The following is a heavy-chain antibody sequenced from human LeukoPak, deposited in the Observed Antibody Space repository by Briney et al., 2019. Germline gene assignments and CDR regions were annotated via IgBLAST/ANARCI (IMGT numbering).Heavy chain of an antibody. CDR2: VDYSGTI. V-gene: IGHV4-31*03. J-gene: IGHJ4*02. CDR1: GGSISSGSHF. D-gene: IGHD6-19*01. CDR3: ARGRLARIPYFDS. Sequence: SETLSLTCSVFGGSISSGSHFWSWIRQLPGKGLEWLGYVDYSGTIYYNSSLESRLTLSVDTSNSQFSLDLRSMTAADTAVYYCARGRLARIPYFDSWGQGALVAVSS.